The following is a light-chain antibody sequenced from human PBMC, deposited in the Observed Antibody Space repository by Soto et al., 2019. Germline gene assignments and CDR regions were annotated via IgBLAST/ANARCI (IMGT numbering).Light chain of an antibody. V-gene: IGLV1-51*01. J-gene: IGLJ1*01. CDR3: GTWDTSRSAYV. CDR2: DSN. CDR1: SSTIGDNH. Sequence: QSALTQPPSVSAAPGQKVTISCSGSSSTIGDNHVSWYQQLPGTAPKHLIFDSNKRPSGIPHRFSGAKSGTSATLGITGLQPGDGANYYGGTWDTSRSAYVFGTRTKVTVL.